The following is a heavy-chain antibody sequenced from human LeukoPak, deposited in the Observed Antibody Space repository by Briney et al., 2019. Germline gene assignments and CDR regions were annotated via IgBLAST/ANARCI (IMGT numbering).Heavy chain of an antibody. V-gene: IGHV4-59*08. J-gene: IGHJ2*01. CDR3: ARVAPIYGDLWYLDL. D-gene: IGHD4-17*01. CDR1: GGSISSYY. Sequence: PSETLSLTCTVSGGSISSYYWSWIRQPPGKGLEWIGYIYYSGSTNYNPSLKSRVTISVDTSKNQFSLKLSSVTAADTAVYYCARVAPIYGDLWYLDLWGRGTLVTVSS. CDR2: IYYSGST.